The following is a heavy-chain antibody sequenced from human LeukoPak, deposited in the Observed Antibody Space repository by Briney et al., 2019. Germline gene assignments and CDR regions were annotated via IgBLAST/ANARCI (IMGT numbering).Heavy chain of an antibody. J-gene: IGHJ4*02. CDR1: GYTFTGYY. V-gene: IGHV1-2*02. D-gene: IGHD3-22*01. CDR3: ARDGYDSSGFDY. CDR2: INPNSGGT. Sequence: ASVKVSCKASGYTFTGYYMHWVRQAPGQGLEWMGWINPNSGGTNYAQKFQGRVTMTRDTSISTAYMELSRLRSDNTAVYYCARDGYDSSGFDYWGQGTLVAVSS.